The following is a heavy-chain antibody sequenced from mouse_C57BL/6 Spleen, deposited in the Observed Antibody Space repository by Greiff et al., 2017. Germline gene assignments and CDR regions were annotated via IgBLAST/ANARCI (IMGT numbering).Heavy chain of an antibody. D-gene: IGHD2-4*01. CDR3: ARVDYEYEGFAY. V-gene: IGHV1-9*01. CDR1: GYTFTGYW. J-gene: IGHJ3*01. Sequence: QVQLQQSGAELMKPGASVKLSCKASGYTFTGYWIKWVKQRPGHGLEWIGEILPGSGSTNYNEKFKGKATVTADTSSNTAYMQLSSLTTEDSAIYYGARVDYEYEGFAYWGQGTLVTVSA. CDR2: ILPGSGST.